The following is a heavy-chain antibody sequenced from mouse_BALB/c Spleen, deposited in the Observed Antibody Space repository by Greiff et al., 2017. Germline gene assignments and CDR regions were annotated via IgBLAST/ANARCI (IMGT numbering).Heavy chain of an antibody. Sequence: EVKLQESGGGLVKPGGSLKLSCAASGFTFSSYAMSWVRQTPEKRLEWVASISSGGSTYYPDSVKGRFTISRDNARNILYLQMSSLRSEDTAMYYCARGYDGYSRAMDYWGQGTSVTVSS. D-gene: IGHD2-3*01. CDR3: ARGYDGYSRAMDY. CDR2: ISSGGST. CDR1: GFTFSSYA. V-gene: IGHV5-6-5*01. J-gene: IGHJ4*01.